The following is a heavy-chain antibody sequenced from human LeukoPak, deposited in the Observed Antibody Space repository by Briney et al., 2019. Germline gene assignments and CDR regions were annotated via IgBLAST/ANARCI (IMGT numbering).Heavy chain of an antibody. Sequence: PSETLSLTCTDSGGSISDSNYYWGWIRQPPGRGLEWIANIYYSGSAYYSPSLKSRVTVSIDTSKNQFSLKLNSVTAADTAVYYCARQSTIAAARIDPWGQGTLVTVSS. V-gene: IGHV4-39*01. J-gene: IGHJ5*02. CDR3: ARQSTIAAARIDP. D-gene: IGHD6-25*01. CDR2: IYYSGSA. CDR1: GGSISDSNYY.